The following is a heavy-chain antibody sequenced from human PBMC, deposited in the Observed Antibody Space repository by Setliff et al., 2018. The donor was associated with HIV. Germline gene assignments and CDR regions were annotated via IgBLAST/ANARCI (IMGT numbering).Heavy chain of an antibody. V-gene: IGHV4-59*04. CDR3: VRDAVDSAGDY. J-gene: IGHJ4*02. Sequence: TSETLSLTCTVSGGSISSHYWSWIRQPPGKGLEWIGSIHHSGNTYYNPSLKSRVTMSLDASKNQFSLKLSSVTAADTALYYCVRDAVDSAGDYWGQGKVVTVSS. D-gene: IGHD6-25*01. CDR2: IHHSGNT. CDR1: GGSISSHY.